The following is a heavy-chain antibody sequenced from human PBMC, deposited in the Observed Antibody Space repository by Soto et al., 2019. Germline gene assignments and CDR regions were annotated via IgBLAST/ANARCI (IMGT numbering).Heavy chain of an antibody. CDR1: GFTFSSYS. V-gene: IGHV3-21*01. CDR3: ARDQYGSGSYGNWFDP. Sequence: ESGGGLVKPGGSLRLSCAASGFTFSSYSMNWVRQAPGKGLEWVSSISSSSSYIYYADSVKGRFTISRDNAKNSLYLQMNSLRAEDTAVYYCARDQYGSGSYGNWFDPWGQGTLVTVSS. J-gene: IGHJ5*02. CDR2: ISSSSSYI. D-gene: IGHD3-10*01.